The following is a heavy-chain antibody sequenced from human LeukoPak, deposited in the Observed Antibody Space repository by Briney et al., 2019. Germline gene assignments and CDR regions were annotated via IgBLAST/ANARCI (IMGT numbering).Heavy chain of an antibody. CDR3: ARDYHYYDSSGPYYYYYMDV. D-gene: IGHD3-22*01. CDR2: IYSGGST. Sequence: PGGSLRLSCAASGFTVSSNYMSWVRQAPGKGLEWVSVIYSGGSTYYADSVKGRFTISRDNSKNTLYLQMNSLRAEDTAVYYCARDYHYYDSSGPYYYYYMDVWGKGTTVTISS. V-gene: IGHV3-66*01. CDR1: GFTVSSNY. J-gene: IGHJ6*03.